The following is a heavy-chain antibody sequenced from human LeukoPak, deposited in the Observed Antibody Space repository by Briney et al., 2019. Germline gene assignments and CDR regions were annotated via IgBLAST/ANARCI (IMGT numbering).Heavy chain of an antibody. Sequence: SETLSLTCAVYGGSFSGYYWSWIRQPPGKGLEWIGEINHSGSTNYNPSLKSRVTISVDTSKNQFSLKLSSVTAAETAVYYCARGCSAGTPHNWFDPWGQGTLVTVSS. J-gene: IGHJ5*02. D-gene: IGHD6-13*01. CDR1: GGSFSGYY. CDR2: INHSGST. V-gene: IGHV4-34*01. CDR3: ARGCSAGTPHNWFDP.